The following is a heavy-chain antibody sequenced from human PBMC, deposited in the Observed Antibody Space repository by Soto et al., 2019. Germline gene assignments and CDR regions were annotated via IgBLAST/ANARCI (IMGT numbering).Heavy chain of an antibody. CDR1: RFISSSYW. D-gene: IGHD2-8*01. Sequence: EVQLVESGGNVLQPGGSLRLSCAASRFISSSYWMHWVRQAPGKGLVWVSRINRDGSRTDYADSVKGRFAVSRDNAKNTVLLRMNSLRADDTAVYYCARGVNGYYYVDYWGQGTLVTVSS. J-gene: IGHJ4*02. CDR3: ARGVNGYYYVDY. V-gene: IGHV3-74*01. CDR2: INRDGSRT.